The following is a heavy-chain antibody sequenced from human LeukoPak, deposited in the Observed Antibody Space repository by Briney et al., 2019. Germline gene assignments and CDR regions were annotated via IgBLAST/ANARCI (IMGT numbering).Heavy chain of an antibody. V-gene: IGHV3-7*01. J-gene: IGHJ4*02. CDR3: ARDFGYYGSGSYPDCFDY. D-gene: IGHD3-10*01. CDR2: IKQDGSEK. Sequence: GGSLRLSCAVSGFTFSSYWMSWVRQAPGKGLEWVANIKQDGSEKYYVDSVKGRFTISRDNAKNSLYLQMNSLRAEDTAIYYCARDFGYYGSGSYPDCFDYWGQGTLVTVSS. CDR1: GFTFSSYW.